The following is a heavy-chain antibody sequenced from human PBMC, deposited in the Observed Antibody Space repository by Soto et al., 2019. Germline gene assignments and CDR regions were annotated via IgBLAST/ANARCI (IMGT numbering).Heavy chain of an antibody. V-gene: IGHV3-23*01. Sequence: PRGSLRLSCAASGFTFSNYAMSWVRQAPGKGLEWVSGISTSGRQTYYADSVKGRFTILRDNSKNALYLQMNSLRAGDTAVYYCAKDRTIFGVINQYCFDYWGQGTLVTVSS. J-gene: IGHJ4*02. CDR2: ISTSGRQT. CDR1: GFTFSNYA. D-gene: IGHD3-3*01. CDR3: AKDRTIFGVINQYCFDY.